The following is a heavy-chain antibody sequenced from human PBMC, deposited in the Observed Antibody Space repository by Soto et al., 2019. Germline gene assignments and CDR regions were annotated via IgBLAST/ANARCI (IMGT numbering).Heavy chain of an antibody. V-gene: IGHV3-30-3*01. CDR3: ARDPSAYDLPAY. CDR2: ISYDGSNK. CDR1: GFTFSSYA. D-gene: IGHD5-12*01. J-gene: IGHJ4*02. Sequence: PGGSLRLSCAASGFTFSSYAMHWVRQAPGKGLEWVAVISYDGSNKYYADSVKGRFTISRDNSKNTLYLQMNSLRSEDTAVYYCARDPSAYDLPAYWGQGTLVTVSS.